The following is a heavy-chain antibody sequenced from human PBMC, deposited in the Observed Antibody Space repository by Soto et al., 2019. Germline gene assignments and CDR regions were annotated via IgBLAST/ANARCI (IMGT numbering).Heavy chain of an antibody. CDR1: EFTFSSYA. D-gene: IGHD2-2*01. CDR3: GKGLRYCSSTNCYGGSYYYMDV. CDR2: ISGSGDST. Sequence: GGSLRLSCAASEFTFSSYAMTWVRQAPGKGLEWVSAISGSGDSTYYADSVKGRFTISRDNSKNTLYLQMSSLRAEDTAVYHCGKGLRYCSSTNCYGGSYYYMDVWGRGTTVTVSS. J-gene: IGHJ6*03. V-gene: IGHV3-23*01.